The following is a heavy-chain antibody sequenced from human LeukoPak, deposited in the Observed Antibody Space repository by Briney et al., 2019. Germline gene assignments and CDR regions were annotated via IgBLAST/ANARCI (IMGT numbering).Heavy chain of an antibody. CDR3: ARSAALTGAFDI. V-gene: IGHV4-59*05. CDR1: GFTVSSNY. Sequence: GSLRLSCAASGFTVSSNYMSWVRQAPGKGLEWIGSIYYSGSTYYNPSLKSRVTISVDTSKNQFSLKLSSVTAADTAVYYCARSAALTGAFDIWGQGTMVTVSS. D-gene: IGHD4/OR15-4a*01. J-gene: IGHJ3*02. CDR2: IYYSGST.